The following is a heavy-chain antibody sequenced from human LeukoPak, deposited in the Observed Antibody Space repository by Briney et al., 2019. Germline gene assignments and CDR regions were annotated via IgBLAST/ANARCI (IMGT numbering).Heavy chain of an antibody. CDR1: GGSISSSSYY. D-gene: IGHD6-13*01. Sequence: SETLSLTCTVSGGSISSSSYYWGWIRQPPGKGLEWIGSIYYSGSTYYNPSLKSRVTISVDTSKNQFSLKLSSVTAADTAVYYCARKGIAADDYWGQGTLVTVSS. CDR3: ARKGIAADDY. CDR2: IYYSGST. J-gene: IGHJ4*02. V-gene: IGHV4-39*07.